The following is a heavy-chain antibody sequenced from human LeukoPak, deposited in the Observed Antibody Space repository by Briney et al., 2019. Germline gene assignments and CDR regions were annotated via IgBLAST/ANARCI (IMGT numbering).Heavy chain of an antibody. Sequence: GSLRLSCAASGFTFSNAWMSWVRQAPGEGLEWIGEINHSGSTNYNPSLKSRVTISVDTSKNQFSLKLSSVTAADTAVYYCVTGYYNPLDYWGQGTLVTVSS. CDR1: GFTFSNAW. V-gene: IGHV4-34*08. CDR2: INHSGST. CDR3: VTGYYNPLDY. J-gene: IGHJ4*02. D-gene: IGHD3-9*01.